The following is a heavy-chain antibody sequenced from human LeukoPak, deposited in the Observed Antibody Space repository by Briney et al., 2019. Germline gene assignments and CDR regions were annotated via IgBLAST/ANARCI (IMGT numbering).Heavy chain of an antibody. J-gene: IGHJ4*02. CDR3: AKDRSGIPFDY. V-gene: IGHV3-23*01. Sequence: GGSLRLSCAASGFTLSSYAMSWVRQAPGKGLEWVSAISGSGGSTYYADSVKGRFTISRDNSKNTLCLQMNSLRAEDTAVYYCAKDRSGIPFDYWGQGTLVTVSS. CDR1: GFTLSSYA. D-gene: IGHD1-14*01. CDR2: ISGSGGST.